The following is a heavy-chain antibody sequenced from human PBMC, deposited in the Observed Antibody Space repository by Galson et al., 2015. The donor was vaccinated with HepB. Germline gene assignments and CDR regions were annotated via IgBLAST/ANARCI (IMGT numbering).Heavy chain of an antibody. Sequence: SLRLSCAASGFTFSSYWMNWVRQAPGKGLEWVAHINQDESSKYYVDSVKGRFTISRDNAKDSVSLQLDSLRAEDTAVYYCTRRISLVRGIITKPDYYYGMDVWGQGTTVTVAS. CDR1: GFTFSSYW. CDR3: TRRISLVRGIITKPDYYYGMDV. D-gene: IGHD3-10*01. J-gene: IGHJ6*02. CDR2: INQDESSK. V-gene: IGHV3-7*03.